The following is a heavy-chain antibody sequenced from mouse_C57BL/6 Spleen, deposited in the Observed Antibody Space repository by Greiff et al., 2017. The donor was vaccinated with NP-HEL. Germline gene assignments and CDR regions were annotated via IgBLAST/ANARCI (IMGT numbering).Heavy chain of an antibody. CDR2: IDPSDSET. D-gene: IGHD2-5*01. CDR3: ARWGPYYSNRYWYFDV. J-gene: IGHJ1*03. V-gene: IGHV1-52*01. CDR1: GYTFTSYW. Sequence: QVQLQQPGAELVRPGSSVKLSCKASGYTFTSYWMHWVKQRPIQGLEWIGNIDPSDSETHYNQKFKDKATLTVDKSSSTAYMQLSSLTAEDSAVYYCARWGPYYSNRYWYFDVWGTGTTVTVSS.